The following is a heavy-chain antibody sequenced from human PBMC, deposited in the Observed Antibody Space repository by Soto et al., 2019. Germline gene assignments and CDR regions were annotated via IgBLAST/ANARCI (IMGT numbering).Heavy chain of an antibody. J-gene: IGHJ4*02. CDR3: ARAPPSYYDILTAPKD. Sequence: ASVKVSCKASGYTFTSYDINWVRQATGQGLEWMGWMNPNSGNTGYAQKFQGRVTMTRNTSISTAYMELSSLRSEDTAVYYCARAPPSYYDILTAPKDWGQGTLVTVSS. V-gene: IGHV1-8*01. CDR2: MNPNSGNT. CDR1: GYTFTSYD. D-gene: IGHD3-9*01.